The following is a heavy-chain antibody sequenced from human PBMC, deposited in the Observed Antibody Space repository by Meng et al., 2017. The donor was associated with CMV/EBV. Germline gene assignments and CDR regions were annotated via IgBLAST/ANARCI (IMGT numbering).Heavy chain of an antibody. J-gene: IGHJ6*02. Sequence: GESLKISCAASGFTFSSYAMHWVRQAPGKGLEWVAVISYDGSNKYYADSVKGRFTISRDNSKNTLYLQMNSLRAEDTAVYYCARDSRLWSNYYYYGMDVWGQGTTVTVSS. CDR1: GFTFSSYA. V-gene: IGHV3-30-3*01. CDR2: ISYDGSNK. CDR3: ARDSRLWSNYYYYGMDV. D-gene: IGHD4/OR15-4a*01.